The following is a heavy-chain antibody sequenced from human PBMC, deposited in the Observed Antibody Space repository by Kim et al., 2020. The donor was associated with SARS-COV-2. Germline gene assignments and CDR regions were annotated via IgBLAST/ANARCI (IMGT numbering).Heavy chain of an antibody. V-gene: IGHV3-49*03. CDR2: IRSKAYGGTT. CDR1: GFTFGDYA. D-gene: IGHD3-9*01. CDR3: TRDDSRWYDILTGYYPFDY. J-gene: IGHJ4*02. Sequence: GGSLRLSCTASGFTFGDYAMSWFRQAPGKGLEWVGFIRSKAYGGTTEYAASVKGRFTISRDDSKSIAYLQMNSLKTEDTAVYYCTRDDSRWYDILTGYYPFDYWGQGTLVTVSS.